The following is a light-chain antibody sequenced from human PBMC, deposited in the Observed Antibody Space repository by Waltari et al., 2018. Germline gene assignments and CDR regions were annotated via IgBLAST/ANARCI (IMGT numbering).Light chain of an antibody. V-gene: IGLV1-40*01. Sequence: QSVLTQPPSVSGAPGQRVTISCTGSSSDIAARNDVHCYQQVPGSAPKLLIYLNNNRPSGVPDRFSASRTGASASLVITGLQAEDEADYYCQSYDSSLSPSTVIFGGGTKLSVL. CDR1: SSDIAARND. CDR3: QSYDSSLSPSTVI. J-gene: IGLJ2*01. CDR2: LNN.